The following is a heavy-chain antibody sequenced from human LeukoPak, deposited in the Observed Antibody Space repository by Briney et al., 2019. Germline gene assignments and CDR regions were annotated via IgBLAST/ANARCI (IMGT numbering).Heavy chain of an antibody. CDR2: IYHSGST. CDR1: GGSISSGGYS. Sequence: PSQTLSLTCAVSGGSISSGGYSWSWIRQPPGKGLEWIVYIYHSGSTYYNPSPKSRVTISVDRSKNQFSLKLSSVTAADTAVYYCARGYCSGGSCYSADQYYFDYWGQGTLVTVSS. CDR3: ARGYCSGGSCYSADQYYFDY. V-gene: IGHV4-30-2*01. D-gene: IGHD2-15*01. J-gene: IGHJ4*02.